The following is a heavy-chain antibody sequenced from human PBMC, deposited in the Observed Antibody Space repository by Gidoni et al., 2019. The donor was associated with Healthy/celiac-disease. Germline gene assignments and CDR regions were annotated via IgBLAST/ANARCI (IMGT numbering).Heavy chain of an antibody. D-gene: IGHD2-2*02. CDR2: IKQDGSEK. Sequence: EVQLVESGGGLVQPGGSLRLSCAGSGFTFSSYWMSWVRQAPGKGLEWVANIKQDGSEKYYVDAVKGRFTISRDNAKNSLNLQMNSLRVEDTAVYYCARNTSSVRVCDYWGQGTLVTVSS. V-gene: IGHV3-7*01. CDR1: GFTFSSYW. J-gene: IGHJ4*02. CDR3: ARNTSSVRVCDY.